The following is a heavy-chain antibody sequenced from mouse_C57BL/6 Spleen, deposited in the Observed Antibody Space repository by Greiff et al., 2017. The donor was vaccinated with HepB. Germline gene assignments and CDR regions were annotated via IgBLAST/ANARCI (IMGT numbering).Heavy chain of an antibody. J-gene: IGHJ2*01. V-gene: IGHV1-22*01. Sequence: QVQQSGPELVKPGASVKMSCKASGYTFTDYNMHWVKQSHGKSLEWLGYINPNNGGTSYNQKFKGKATLTVNKSSSTAYMELRSLTSEDSAVYYCARREGYFDYWGQGTTLTVSS. CDR3: ARREGYFDY. CDR2: INPNNGGT. CDR1: GYTFTDYN.